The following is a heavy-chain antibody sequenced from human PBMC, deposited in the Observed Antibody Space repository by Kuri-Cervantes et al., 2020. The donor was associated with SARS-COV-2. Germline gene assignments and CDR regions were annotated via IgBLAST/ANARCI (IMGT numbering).Heavy chain of an antibody. J-gene: IGHJ4*02. CDR1: GFTFSSYS. V-gene: IGHV4-39*01. CDR2: MYYTGTT. CDR3: ASRVN. Sequence: GSLRLSCAASGFTFSSYSMNWIRQPPGKGLEWIGSMYYTGTTNYNPSLKSRVTISVDTSKTQFSLKLSSVTAADTAVYYCASRVNWGQGTLVTVSS.